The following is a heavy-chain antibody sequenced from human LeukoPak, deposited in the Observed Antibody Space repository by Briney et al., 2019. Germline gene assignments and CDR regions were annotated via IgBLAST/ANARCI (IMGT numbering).Heavy chain of an antibody. CDR3: VKGPGPTVNYYFDF. V-gene: IGHV3-64D*06. Sequence: GGSLRLSRSASGFTFSTYAMHWVRHAPGKGLEYVSSISTNGGTTYSAESSRGRFAISRDNSKNTLYLQMSSLRADDTAVYYCVKGPGPTVNYYFDFWGQGTLVTVSS. D-gene: IGHD4-17*01. CDR2: ISTNGGTT. CDR1: GFTFSTYA. J-gene: IGHJ4*02.